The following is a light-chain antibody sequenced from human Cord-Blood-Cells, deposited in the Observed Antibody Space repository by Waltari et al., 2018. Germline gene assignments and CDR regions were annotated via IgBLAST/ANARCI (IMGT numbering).Light chain of an antibody. CDR2: AAS. CDR3: QQSYSTPRT. V-gene: IGKV1-39*01. J-gene: IGKJ4*01. CDR1: QGISSY. Sequence: DIQLTQSPSSLSASVGDRVTITCRVSQGISSYLNWYRQKPGKAPKLLIYAASSLQSGVPTRVSVSGSGTDFTLTISSLQPEDVASYDCQQSYSTPRTFGGGTKVEIK.